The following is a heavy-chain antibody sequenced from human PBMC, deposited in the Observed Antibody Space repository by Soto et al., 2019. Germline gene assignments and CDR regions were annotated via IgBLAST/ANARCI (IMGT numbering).Heavy chain of an antibody. CDR2: IYYSGST. D-gene: IGHD6-13*01. CDR3: ARRYAAGTFDY. Sequence: KASETLSLTCTVSGGSISSSSYYWGWIRQPPGKGLEWIGSIYYSGSTYYNPSLKSRVTISVDTSKNQFSLKLSSVTAADTAVYYCARRYAAGTFDYWGQGTLVTVS. CDR1: GGSISSSSYY. V-gene: IGHV4-39*01. J-gene: IGHJ4*02.